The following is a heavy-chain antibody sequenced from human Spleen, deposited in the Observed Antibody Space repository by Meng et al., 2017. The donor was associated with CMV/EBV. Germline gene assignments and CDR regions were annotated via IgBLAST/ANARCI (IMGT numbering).Heavy chain of an antibody. D-gene: IGHD1-26*01. CDR1: GYTLSNYG. CDR2: ISTYSGNT. Sequence: KASGYTLSNYGLSWVRQAPGQGLEWMGWISTYSGNTNYAQQFRGRVTMTIDTSTGTAYMELRSLGSDDTAMYYCAREGSGLVPLDYWGQGTLVTVSS. J-gene: IGHJ4*02. CDR3: AREGSGLVPLDY. V-gene: IGHV1-18*01.